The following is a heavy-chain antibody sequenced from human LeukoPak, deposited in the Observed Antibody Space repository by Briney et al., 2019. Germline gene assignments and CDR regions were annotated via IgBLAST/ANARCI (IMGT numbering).Heavy chain of an antibody. J-gene: IGHJ6*04. CDR3: AELGITMIGGV. Sequence: GGSLRLSCAASGFTFDDYGLIWVRQVPGKGLEWVSYITWNGDSTAYADSVKGRVTIYRDNAKNSLYLQMNSLRAEDTAVYYCAELGITMIGGVWGKGTTVTISS. CDR1: GFTFDDYG. D-gene: IGHD3-10*02. CDR2: ITWNGDST. V-gene: IGHV3-20*04.